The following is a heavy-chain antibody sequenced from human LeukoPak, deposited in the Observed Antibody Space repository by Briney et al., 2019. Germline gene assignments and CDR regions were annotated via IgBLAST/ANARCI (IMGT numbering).Heavy chain of an antibody. D-gene: IGHD5-12*01. CDR2: ISGSGGST. J-gene: IGHJ4*02. CDR3: AKVARGYSGYEEDY. CDR1: GFTFSSYA. V-gene: IGHV3-23*01. Sequence: PGGSLRLSCAASGFTFSSYAMSWVRQAPGKGLEWVPAISGSGGSTYYADSVKGRFTISRDNSKNTLYLQMNSLRAEDTAVYYCAKVARGYSGYEEDYWGQGTLVTVSS.